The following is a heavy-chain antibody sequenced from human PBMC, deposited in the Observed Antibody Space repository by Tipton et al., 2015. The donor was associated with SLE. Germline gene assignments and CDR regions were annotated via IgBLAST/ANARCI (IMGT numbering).Heavy chain of an antibody. CDR1: GASISTSAYY. Sequence: TLSLTCTFSGASISTSAYYWGWICQPPGQGLEWIGSLYYRGSTYYNPSLKSRVTISVDTSRKQFSLNLSSVTAADTAVYYRARATTVTNWFDPWGQGTLVTVSS. CDR2: LYYRGST. J-gene: IGHJ5*02. V-gene: IGHV4-39*07. CDR3: ARATTVTNWFDP. D-gene: IGHD4-11*01.